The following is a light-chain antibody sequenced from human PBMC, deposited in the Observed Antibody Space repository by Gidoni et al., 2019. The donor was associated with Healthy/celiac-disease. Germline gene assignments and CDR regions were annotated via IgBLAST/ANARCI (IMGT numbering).Light chain of an antibody. CDR2: WAS. CDR3: QQYYSTPFT. CDR1: QSVLYSSNNKNY. V-gene: IGKV4-1*01. Sequence: DIVMTQSPDSLAVSLGERATINCKSRQSVLYSSNNKNYLAWYQQKPVQPPKLLIYWASTRESGVPDRFSGSGSGTDFTLTISSLQAEDVAVYYCQQYYSTPFTFXPXTKVDFK. J-gene: IGKJ3*01.